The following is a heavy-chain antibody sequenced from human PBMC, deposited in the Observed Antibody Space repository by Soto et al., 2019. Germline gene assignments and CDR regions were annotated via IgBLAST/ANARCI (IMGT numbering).Heavy chain of an antibody. Sequence: QVQLLQSGAEVKKPGSSVKVSCTASGGSLRNSVISWVRQAPAQRLEWMGGAIHILGTANYGQKFQGRVTMTADEAISTAYMDWSSLGSDDPAVYYCARLGHPGHWGPGTLVIVPS. CDR3: ARLGHPGH. CDR2: AIHILGTA. J-gene: IGHJ4*02. CDR1: GGSLRNSV. V-gene: IGHV1-69*01.